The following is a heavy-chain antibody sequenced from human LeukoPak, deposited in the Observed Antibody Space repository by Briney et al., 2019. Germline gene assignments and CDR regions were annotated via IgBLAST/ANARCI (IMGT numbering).Heavy chain of an antibody. D-gene: IGHD1-7*01. Sequence: SETLSLTCTVSGYSLSSAYYWGWIRQTPGKALEWIGNMYYRGSTYYNPSLNSRVSMSLDTSKNQFSLRLSSVTAADTAVYFCVRSETIWYYFDYWGQGRLVTVSS. V-gene: IGHV4-38-2*02. J-gene: IGHJ4*02. CDR3: VRSETIWYYFDY. CDR2: MYYRGST. CDR1: GYSLSSAYY.